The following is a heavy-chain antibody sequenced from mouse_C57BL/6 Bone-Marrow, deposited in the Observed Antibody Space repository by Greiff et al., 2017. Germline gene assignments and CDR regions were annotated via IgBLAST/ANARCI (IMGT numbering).Heavy chain of an antibody. CDR3: TSYYGSSYVWFAY. CDR1: GYTFPSYW. D-gene: IGHD1-1*01. V-gene: IGHV1-5*01. CDR2: IYPGNSDT. Sequence: VQLQQSGTVLARPGASVKMSCKTSGYTFPSYWMHWVKQRPGQGLEWIGAIYPGNSDTSYNQKFKGKAKLTAVTSASTAYMELSSLTNEDSAVYYCTSYYGSSYVWFAYWGQGTLVTVSA. J-gene: IGHJ3*01.